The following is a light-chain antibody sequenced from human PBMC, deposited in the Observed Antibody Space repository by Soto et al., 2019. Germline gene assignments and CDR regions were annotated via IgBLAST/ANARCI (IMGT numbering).Light chain of an antibody. V-gene: IGKV3D-20*02. CDR2: GTS. Sequence: EIVMTQSPGTLSLSPGERATISCRASQVIGSRYLAWYHQKSGQAPRLLIYGTSSRATGIPDRFSGSGSGTDFTLTISRLEPEDFAVYYCQQRTDRPPWTFGQGTKVESK. J-gene: IGKJ1*01. CDR1: QVIGSRY. CDR3: QQRTDRPPWT.